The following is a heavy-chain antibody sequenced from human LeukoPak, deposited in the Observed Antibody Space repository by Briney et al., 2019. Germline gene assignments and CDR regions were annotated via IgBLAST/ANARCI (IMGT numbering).Heavy chain of an antibody. CDR2: FDPEDGET. CDR1: GYTLTELS. V-gene: IGHV1-24*01. J-gene: IGHJ4*02. CDR3: PTDRSYDIVTGTQLDS. D-gene: IGHD3-9*01. Sequence: ASVRVSCEVSGYTLTELSIHWVRQSPGKGLEWMGGFDPEDGETIYAQKFQGRVTMTEDTSTDQAYMELNSLRSEDTAVYYCPTDRSYDIVTGTQLDSWGQGTLVTVSS.